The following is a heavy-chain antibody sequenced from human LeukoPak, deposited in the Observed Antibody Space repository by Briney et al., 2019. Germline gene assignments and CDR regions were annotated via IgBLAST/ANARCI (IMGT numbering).Heavy chain of an antibody. CDR1: GGSFSGYY. V-gene: IGHV4-34*01. CDR2: INHSGST. CDR3: ARRIEGLRLIDY. Sequence: SETLSLTCAVYGGSFSGYYWSWIRQPPGKGLEWIGEINHSGSTNYNPSLKSRVTVSVDTSKNQFSLKLSSVTAADTAVYYCARRIEGLRLIDYWGQGTLVTVSS. D-gene: IGHD5-12*01. J-gene: IGHJ4*02.